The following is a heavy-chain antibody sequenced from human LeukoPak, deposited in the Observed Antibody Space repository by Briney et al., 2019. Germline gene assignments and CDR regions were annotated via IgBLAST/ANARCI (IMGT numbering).Heavy chain of an antibody. CDR1: GFTFSSYG. Sequence: GGSLRLSCAASGFTFSSYGMHWVRQAPGKGLEWVAVISYDGSNKYYADSVKGRFTISRDNSKNTLYLQMNSLRAEDTAVYYCARGGSYTFDYWGQGTLVTVSS. J-gene: IGHJ4*02. CDR3: ARGGSYTFDY. CDR2: ISYDGSNK. V-gene: IGHV3-30*03. D-gene: IGHD3-16*01.